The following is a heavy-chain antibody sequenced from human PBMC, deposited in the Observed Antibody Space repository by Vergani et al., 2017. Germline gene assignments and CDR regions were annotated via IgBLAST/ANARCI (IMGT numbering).Heavy chain of an antibody. J-gene: IGHJ5*02. CDR3: ARDLRLLYNRLDP. CDR2: TWYDGNNK. Sequence: QVQLVESGGGVVQPGRSLRLSCAALGFTFNQYGMHWVRQAPGKGLEWVAVTWYDGNNKQYADSVKGRFTICRDNSKSTMYLQMNSLRDEDTGVYYCARDLRLLYNRLDPWGQGTLVTVSS. D-gene: IGHD1-14*01. CDR1: GFTFNQYG. V-gene: IGHV3-33*01.